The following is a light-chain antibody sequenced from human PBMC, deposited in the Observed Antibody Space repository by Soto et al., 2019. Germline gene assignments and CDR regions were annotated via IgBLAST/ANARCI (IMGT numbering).Light chain of an antibody. CDR2: DAS. Sequence: EIVLTQSPGTLSLSPGETAILSCRASQSVDSLAWYQQRPGQAPSLLIYDASNRATGIPARFSGSGSGTDFTLTVSSLEPEDFAVYYCQQRGNWPPTFGPGTKVDIK. V-gene: IGKV3-11*01. CDR3: QQRGNWPPT. J-gene: IGKJ3*01. CDR1: QSVDS.